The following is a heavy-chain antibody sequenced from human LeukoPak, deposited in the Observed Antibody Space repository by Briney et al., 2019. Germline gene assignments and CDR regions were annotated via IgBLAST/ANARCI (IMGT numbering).Heavy chain of an antibody. CDR1: GFTFGNYD. V-gene: IGHV3-33*01. J-gene: IGHJ6*02. D-gene: IGHD2-8*02. CDR2: IRYDGSTE. CDR3: TRVQAGRSGLMDV. Sequence: GGSLRLSCRASGFTFGNYDMHWVRQAPGKGLEWVTTIRYDGSTEDYADSVKGRFTTSRDNAKNTLYLQMNSLRAEDTALYYCTRVQAGRSGLMDVWGRGTTVTVSS.